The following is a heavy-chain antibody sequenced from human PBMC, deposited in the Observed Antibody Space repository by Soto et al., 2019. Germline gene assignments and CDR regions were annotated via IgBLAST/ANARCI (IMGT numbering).Heavy chain of an antibody. D-gene: IGHD3-16*01. CDR2: IYPGDSDT. V-gene: IGHV5-51*01. Sequence: PGESLKISCKGSGHSFSTYWIAWVRQMPGKGLEWMGIIYPGDSDTRYSLSLQGQVTISADKSISTAYLQWSSLKASDTAIYYCARRPPEGGTMDVWGQGTTVTVSS. CDR1: GHSFSTYW. J-gene: IGHJ6*02. CDR3: ARRPPEGGTMDV.